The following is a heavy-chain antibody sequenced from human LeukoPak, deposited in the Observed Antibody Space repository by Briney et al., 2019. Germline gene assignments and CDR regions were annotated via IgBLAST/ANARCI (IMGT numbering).Heavy chain of an antibody. Sequence: GGSLRHSCAASGFTFSSYSMNWVRQAPGRGLEWVSFISSGSSYIYYADSVKGRFTISRDNAKNSLYLQMNSLRAEDTAVYYCARSVAAVAGHEDYWGQGTLVTVSS. CDR1: GFTFSSYS. CDR3: ARSVAAVAGHEDY. D-gene: IGHD6-19*01. J-gene: IGHJ4*02. V-gene: IGHV3-21*01. CDR2: ISSGSSYI.